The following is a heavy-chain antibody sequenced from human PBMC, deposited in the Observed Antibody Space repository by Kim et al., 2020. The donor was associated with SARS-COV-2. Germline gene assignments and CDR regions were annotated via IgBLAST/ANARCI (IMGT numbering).Heavy chain of an antibody. Sequence: SETLSLTCAVYGGSFSGYYWSWIRQPPGKGLEWIGEINHSGSTNYNPSLKSRVTISVDTSKNQFSLKLSSVTAADTAVYYCARGEGYSNYYYYYYYMDVWGKGTTVTVSS. D-gene: IGHD4-4*01. V-gene: IGHV4-34*01. CDR2: INHSGST. CDR3: ARGEGYSNYYYYYYYMDV. CDR1: GGSFSGYY. J-gene: IGHJ6*03.